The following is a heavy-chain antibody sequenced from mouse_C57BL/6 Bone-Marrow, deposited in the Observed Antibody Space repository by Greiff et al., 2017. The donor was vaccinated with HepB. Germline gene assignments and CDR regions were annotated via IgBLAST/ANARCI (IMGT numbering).Heavy chain of an antibody. CDR2: ISDGGSYT. V-gene: IGHV5-4*01. D-gene: IGHD2-5*01. J-gene: IGHJ3*01. CDR1: GFTFSSYA. Sequence: EVNVVESGGGLVKPGGSLKLSCAASGFTFSSYAMSWVRQTPEKRLEWVATISDGGSYTYYPDNVKGRFTISRDNAKNNLYLQMSHLKSEDTAMYYCAREDYSNLAWFAYWGQGTRGTVSA. CDR3: AREDYSNLAWFAY.